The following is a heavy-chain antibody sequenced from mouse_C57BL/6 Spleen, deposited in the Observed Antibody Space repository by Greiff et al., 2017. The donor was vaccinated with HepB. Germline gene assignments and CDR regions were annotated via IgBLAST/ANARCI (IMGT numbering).Heavy chain of an antibody. CDR1: GYTFTDYE. V-gene: IGHV1-15*01. CDR2: IDPETGGT. Sequence: VQLQQSGAELVRPGASVTLSCKASGYTFTDYEMHWVKQTPVHGLEWIGAIDPETGGTAYNQKFKGKAILTADKSSSTAYMELRSLTSEDSAVYYCTRWDYYGSSYVGDYFDYWGQGTTLTVSS. D-gene: IGHD1-1*01. CDR3: TRWDYYGSSYVGDYFDY. J-gene: IGHJ2*01.